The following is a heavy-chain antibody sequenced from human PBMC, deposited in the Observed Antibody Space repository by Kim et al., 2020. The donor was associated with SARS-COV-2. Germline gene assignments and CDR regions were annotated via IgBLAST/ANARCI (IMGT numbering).Heavy chain of an antibody. CDR3: ARMAALEVAVDYYYYGMDV. V-gene: IGHV3-74*01. CDR1: GFTFSSYW. Sequence: GGSLRLSCAASGFTFSSYWMHWVRQAPGKGLVWVSRINSDGSSTSYADSVKGRFTISRDNAKNTLYLQMNSLRAEDTAVYYCARMAALEVAVDYYYYGMDVWGQGATVTVSS. J-gene: IGHJ6*02. D-gene: IGHD6-19*01. CDR2: INSDGSST.